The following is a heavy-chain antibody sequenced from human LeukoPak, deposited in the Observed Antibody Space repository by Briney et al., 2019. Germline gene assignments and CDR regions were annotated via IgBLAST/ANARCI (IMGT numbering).Heavy chain of an antibody. D-gene: IGHD6-19*01. CDR1: GGSISSRSYY. CDR2: IYYSGST. V-gene: IGHV4-39*07. Sequence: PSETLSLTCTVSGGSISSRSYYWGWIRQPPGKGLEWIGSIYYSGSTYYNPSLKSRVTMSVDTSKNQFSLKLSSVTAADTAVYYCARDRLGSSGWYSWDAFDIWGQGTMVTVSS. CDR3: ARDRLGSSGWYSWDAFDI. J-gene: IGHJ3*02.